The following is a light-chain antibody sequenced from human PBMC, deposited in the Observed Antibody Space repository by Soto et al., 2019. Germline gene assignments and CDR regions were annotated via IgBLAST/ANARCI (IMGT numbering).Light chain of an antibody. Sequence: TQSRVTLSLSPGERATLSCRASQSFRGLLAWYQQKNGQAPRLLIYDAYNRATGMPPRFSGSGSGTDFNLTISSLESEDSAVYYCQQRHMWPITFGQGTRLEIK. V-gene: IGKV3-11*01. J-gene: IGKJ5*01. CDR2: DAY. CDR1: QSFRGL. CDR3: QQRHMWPIT.